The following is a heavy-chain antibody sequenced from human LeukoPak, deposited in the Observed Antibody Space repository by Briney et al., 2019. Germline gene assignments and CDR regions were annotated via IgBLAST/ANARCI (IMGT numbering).Heavy chain of an antibody. Sequence: SETVSLTCTVSGGSISSGDYYWSWIRQPPGKGLEWIGYIYYSGSTYYNPSLKSRVTITVDTSKNQFSLKLSSVTAADTAVYYCARDPRAAAGTREWGQGTLVTVSS. CDR2: IYYSGST. CDR3: ARDPRAAAGTRE. D-gene: IGHD6-13*01. V-gene: IGHV4-30-4*08. CDR1: GGSISSGDYY. J-gene: IGHJ4*02.